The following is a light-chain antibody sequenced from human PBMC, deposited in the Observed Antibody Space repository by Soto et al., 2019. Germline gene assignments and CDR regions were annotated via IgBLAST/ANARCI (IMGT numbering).Light chain of an antibody. V-gene: IGLV2-8*01. J-gene: IGLJ1*01. CDR1: SSDVGGYNY. Sequence: QSALTQPPSASGSPGQSVTISCTGTSSDVGGYNYVSWYQQHPGKAPKLMIYEVSKRPSGVPDRFSGSKSGNTASLTVSGRQAEDEADDYCSSDAGSNNLGVFGTGTKLTVL. CDR2: EVS. CDR3: SSDAGSNNLGV.